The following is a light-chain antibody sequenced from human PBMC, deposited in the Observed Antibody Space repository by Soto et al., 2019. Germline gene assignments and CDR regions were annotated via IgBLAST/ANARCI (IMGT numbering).Light chain of an antibody. CDR3: QQYHSFPYT. CDR1: QSISSW. Sequence: DIQMTQSPSTLSASVGDRVTITCRASQSISSWLAWYQQKPGKAPKLLIYKASSLQSGVPSTFSGSESGTEFNLTISSLQPGDFATYYCQQYHSFPYTFGQGTKLEI. CDR2: KAS. J-gene: IGKJ2*01. V-gene: IGKV1-5*03.